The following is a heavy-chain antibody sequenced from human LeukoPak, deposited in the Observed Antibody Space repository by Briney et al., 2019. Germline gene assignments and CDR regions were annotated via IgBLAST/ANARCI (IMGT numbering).Heavy chain of an antibody. CDR2: TSYDGSNK. CDR1: GFTFSSYG. Sequence: AGGSLRLSCAASGFTFSSYGMHWVRQAPGKGLEWVAVTSYDGSNKYYADSVKGRFTISRDNSKNTLHLQMNSLRAEDTAVYYCATGGVALFDYWGQGTLVTVSS. D-gene: IGHD3-10*01. CDR3: ATGGVALFDY. V-gene: IGHV3-30*03. J-gene: IGHJ4*02.